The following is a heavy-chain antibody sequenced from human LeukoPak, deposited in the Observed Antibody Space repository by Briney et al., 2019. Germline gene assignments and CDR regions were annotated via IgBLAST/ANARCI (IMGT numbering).Heavy chain of an antibody. CDR2: ISGSGGST. CDR1: GFTFSSYA. Sequence: GGSLRLSCAASGFTFSSYAMSWVRQAPGKGLEWVSAISGSGGSTYYADSVKGRFTISRDNTKHTLYLQMNSLRAEDTAVYYCARVVPASYAFDIWGQGTMVTVSS. J-gene: IGHJ3*02. D-gene: IGHD2-2*01. V-gene: IGHV3-23*01. CDR3: ARVVPASYAFDI.